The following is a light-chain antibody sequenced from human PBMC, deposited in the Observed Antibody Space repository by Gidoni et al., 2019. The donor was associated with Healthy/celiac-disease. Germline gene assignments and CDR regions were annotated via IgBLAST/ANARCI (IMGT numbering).Light chain of an antibody. CDR3: KQSYSTPPT. Sequence: DIQMTQSPSSLSASVGDRVTITCRASQSISSYLNWYQQKPGKAPKLLIYAASRLQSGVPARFSGSGAGTDVTLTISSRQPEDFATYYCKQSYSTPPTFGQGTKVEIK. J-gene: IGKJ1*01. CDR1: QSISSY. CDR2: AAS. V-gene: IGKV1-39*01.